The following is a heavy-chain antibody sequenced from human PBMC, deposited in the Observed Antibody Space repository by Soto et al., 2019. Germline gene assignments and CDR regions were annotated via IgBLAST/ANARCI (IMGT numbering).Heavy chain of an antibody. CDR1: GYSFSSYW. Sequence: VASLKISCEASGYSFSSYWVAWVRQVPGKGLEWMGMIYPSDSDTRYSPSFQGQVTISADKSLSTVSLQWNSLRASDTAVYYCARHGGGFLEWFFDYWGQGTLVTVSS. CDR3: ARHGGGFLEWFFDY. J-gene: IGHJ4*02. D-gene: IGHD3-3*01. V-gene: IGHV5-51*01. CDR2: IYPSDSDT.